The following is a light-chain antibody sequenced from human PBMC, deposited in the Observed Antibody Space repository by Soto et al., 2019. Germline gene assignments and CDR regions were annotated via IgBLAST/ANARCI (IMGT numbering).Light chain of an antibody. Sequence: QSVLTQPASVSGSPGQSITISCTGTSSDVGAYNYVCWYQQHPGKVPKLLIYEVTKRPSGVPDRVSASKSGNTASLTVSGLRAEDEADYYCSSYAGSNNFVFGTGTKVTVL. V-gene: IGLV2-8*01. CDR3: SSYAGSNNFV. J-gene: IGLJ1*01. CDR2: EVT. CDR1: SSDVGAYNY.